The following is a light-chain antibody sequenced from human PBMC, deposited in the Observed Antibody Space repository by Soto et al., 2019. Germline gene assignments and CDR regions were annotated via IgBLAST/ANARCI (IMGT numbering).Light chain of an antibody. CDR2: KAS. CDR1: QSVVYRDGIAY. Sequence: DVVMTQSPLSLPVTLGQSASISCRSSQSVVYRDGIAYLSWFQQRPGQSARRLIYKASKRGSGVPDGLRGRGPGTDFTPTISRVEAEDFGVYYCVHGTQWPMTFGRGTTVAFK. CDR3: VHGTQWPMT. J-gene: IGKJ1*01. V-gene: IGKV2-30*01.